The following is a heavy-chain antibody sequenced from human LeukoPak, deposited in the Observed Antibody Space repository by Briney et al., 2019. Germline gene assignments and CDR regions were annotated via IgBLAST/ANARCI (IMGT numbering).Heavy chain of an antibody. CDR2: ISSSSSYI. CDR1: GFTFSSYS. CDR3: ARDPSSYYDFWSGYTGSEERWFDP. J-gene: IGHJ5*02. V-gene: IGHV3-21*01. D-gene: IGHD3-3*01. Sequence: PGGSLRLSCAASGFTFSSYSMNWVRQAPGKGLDWVSSISSSSSYIYYADSVKGRFTISRDNAKNSLYLQMNSLRDEDTSVYYCARDPSSYYDFWSGYTGSEERWFDPWGQGTLVTVSS.